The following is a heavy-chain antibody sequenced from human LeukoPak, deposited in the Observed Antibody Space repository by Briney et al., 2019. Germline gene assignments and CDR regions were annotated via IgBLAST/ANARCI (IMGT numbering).Heavy chain of an antibody. Sequence: PGGSLRLSCAASGFTFSSYAMSWVRQAPGKGLEWVSAISGSGGSTYYADSVKGRFTISRDNSKNTLYLQMNSLRAEDTAVFFFTQKTAYEILTGYSYYFDYWGQGTLVTVSS. J-gene: IGHJ4*02. V-gene: IGHV3-23*01. CDR3: TQKTAYEILTGYSYYFDY. CDR2: ISGSGGST. D-gene: IGHD3-9*01. CDR1: GFTFSSYA.